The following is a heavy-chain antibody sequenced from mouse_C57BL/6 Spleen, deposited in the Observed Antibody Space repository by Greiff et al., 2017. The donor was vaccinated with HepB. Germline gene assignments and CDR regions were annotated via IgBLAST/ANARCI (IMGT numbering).Heavy chain of an antibody. D-gene: IGHD2-3*01. Sequence: QVQLQQPGAELVKPGASVKLSCKASGYTFTSYWMQWVKQRPGQGLEWIGEIDPSDSYTNYNQKFKGKATLTVDKSSSTAYMQLSSLTSEDSAVYYCASLDGYWGQGTTLTVSS. J-gene: IGHJ2*01. CDR1: GYTFTSYW. CDR3: ASLDGY. CDR2: IDPSDSYT. V-gene: IGHV1-50*01.